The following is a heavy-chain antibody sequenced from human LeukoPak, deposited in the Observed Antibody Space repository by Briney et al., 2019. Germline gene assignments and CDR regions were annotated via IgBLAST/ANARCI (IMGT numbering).Heavy chain of an antibody. CDR1: GGTFSSYA. CDR2: INPSGGST. Sequence: ASVKVSCKASGGTFSSYAISWVRQAPGQGLEWMGIINPSGGSTSYAQKFQGRVTMTRDTSTSTVYMELSSLRSEDTAVYYCAINGPYGGNSLRYWGQGTLVTVSS. CDR3: AINGPYGGNSLRY. J-gene: IGHJ4*02. D-gene: IGHD4-23*01. V-gene: IGHV1-46*01.